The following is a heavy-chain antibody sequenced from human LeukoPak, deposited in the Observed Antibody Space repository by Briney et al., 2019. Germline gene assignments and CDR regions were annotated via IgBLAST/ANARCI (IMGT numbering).Heavy chain of an antibody. CDR1: GGSISSSSYY. D-gene: IGHD6-19*01. CDR2: IYYSGST. V-gene: IGHV4-39*01. Sequence: SETLSLTCTVSGGSISSSSYYWGWIRQPPGKGLEWIGSIYYSGSTYYNPSLKGRVTISVDTSKNQFSLKLSSVTAADTAVYYCARGSSGWSYYFDYWGQGTLVTVSS. J-gene: IGHJ4*02. CDR3: ARGSSGWSYYFDY.